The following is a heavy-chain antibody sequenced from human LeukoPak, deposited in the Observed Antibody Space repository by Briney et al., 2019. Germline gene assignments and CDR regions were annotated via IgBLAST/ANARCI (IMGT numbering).Heavy chain of an antibody. J-gene: IGHJ6*04. Sequence: GGSLRLSCAASGFTFSTYAMGWVRQAPGKGLEWVSAISTGYSTYYADSVKGRFTISRDNSKNTLYLQMNSLRAEDTAVYYCAELGITMIGGVWGKGTTVTISS. CDR3: AELGITMIGGV. V-gene: IGHV3-23*01. CDR1: GFTFSTYA. D-gene: IGHD3-10*02. CDR2: ISTGYST.